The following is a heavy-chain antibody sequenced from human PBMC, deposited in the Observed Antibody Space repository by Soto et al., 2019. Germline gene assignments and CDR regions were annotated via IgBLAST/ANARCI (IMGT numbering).Heavy chain of an antibody. CDR2: ISSSSSYI. CDR1: GFTFSSYS. J-gene: IGHJ6*03. V-gene: IGHV3-21*01. D-gene: IGHD1-1*01. CDR3: ARAQGVWNKHYYYYMDV. Sequence: EVQLVESGGGLVKPGGSLRLSCAASGFTFSSYSMNWVRQAPGKGLEWVSSISSSSSYIYYAESVKGRLTIPRDNAKNSLYLQMNSLKAEDTAVYYCARAQGVWNKHYYYYMDVWGKGTTVTVSS.